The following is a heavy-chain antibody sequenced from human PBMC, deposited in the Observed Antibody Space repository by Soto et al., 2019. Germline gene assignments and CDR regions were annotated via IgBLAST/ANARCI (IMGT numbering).Heavy chain of an antibody. J-gene: IGHJ6*03. CDR1: GGSFSGYD. CDR2: INHSGST. D-gene: IGHD3-10*01. V-gene: IGHV4-34*10. CDR3: ATVGGSGKIRQASSGYYYMDV. Sequence: SETLSLTCAVYGGSFSGYDWSWIRQPPGKGLEWIGEINHSGSTNYNPSLKSRVTMTEDTSTDTAYMELSSLRSEDTAVYYCATVGGSGKIRQASSGYYYMDVWGKGTTVTVSS.